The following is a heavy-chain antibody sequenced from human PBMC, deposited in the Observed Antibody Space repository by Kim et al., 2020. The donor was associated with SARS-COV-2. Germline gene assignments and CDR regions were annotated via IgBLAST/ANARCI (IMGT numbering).Heavy chain of an antibody. CDR2: IYYSGST. J-gene: IGHJ4*02. Sequence: SETLSLTCTVSGGSISSYYWSWIRQPPGKGLEWIGYIYYSGSTNYNPSLKSRVTISVDTSKNQFSLKLSSVTAADTAVYYCARGDLPIIDYWGQGTLVTVSS. CDR3: ARGDLPIIDY. CDR1: GGSISSYY. V-gene: IGHV4-59*01.